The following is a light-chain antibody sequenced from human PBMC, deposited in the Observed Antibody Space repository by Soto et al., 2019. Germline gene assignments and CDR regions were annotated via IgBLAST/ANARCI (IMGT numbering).Light chain of an antibody. CDR1: ESVSRN. CDR2: GAS. J-gene: IGKJ1*01. CDR3: QQYNNWRT. V-gene: IGKV3D-15*01. Sequence: EIVLTQSPGTLSLSPGERATVSCRASESVSRNFLAWYQQKSGRAPRLLIYGASSRATGIPDRFSGSGSGTEFTLTISSLQSEDFAVYYCQQYNNWRTFGQGTKVDIK.